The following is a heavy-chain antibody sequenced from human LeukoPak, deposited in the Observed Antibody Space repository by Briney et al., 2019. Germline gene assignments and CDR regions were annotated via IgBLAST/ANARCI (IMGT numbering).Heavy chain of an antibody. D-gene: IGHD5-18*01. CDR2: ISGSGGST. CDR1: GFTFSSYA. J-gene: IGHJ4*02. V-gene: IGHV3-23*01. Sequence: PGGSLRLSCAASGFTFSSYALSWVHQAPGKGLEWVSAISGSGGSTYYADSVEGRFTICRDKYKNTLYLQMNSLRAEDTAVYYCAKGNGGYSYSDYWGQGTLVTVSS. CDR3: AKGNGGYSYSDY.